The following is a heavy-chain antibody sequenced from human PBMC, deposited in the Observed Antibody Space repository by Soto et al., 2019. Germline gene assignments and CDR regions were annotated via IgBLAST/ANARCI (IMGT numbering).Heavy chain of an antibody. J-gene: IGHJ4*02. D-gene: IGHD2-15*01. V-gene: IGHV4-39*01. CDR3: ATPYCSGGSCYVSSHPPTLYYFDY. CDR2: IYYSGST. CDR1: GGSISSSSYY. Sequence: NPSETLSLTCTVSGGSISSSSYYWGWIRQPPGKGLEWIGSIYYSGSTYYNPSLKSRVTISVDTSKNQFSLKLSSVTAADTAVYYCATPYCSGGSCYVSSHPPTLYYFDYWGQGTLVTVSS.